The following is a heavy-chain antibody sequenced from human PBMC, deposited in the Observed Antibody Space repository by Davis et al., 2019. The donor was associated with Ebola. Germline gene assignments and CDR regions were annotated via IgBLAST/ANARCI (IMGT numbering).Heavy chain of an antibody. J-gene: IGHJ4*02. CDR1: GFTITANS. V-gene: IGHV3-48*02. Sequence: GESLKISCITSGFTITANSMNWLRQAPGKWLDRISYISSSGGTTYYADFVEGRFTISRDNAKKSLYLQMNSLRDEDTAVYYCVRASSGSYYSVFDNWGQGSLVTVTS. CDR2: ISSSGGTT. CDR3: VRASSGSYYSVFDN. D-gene: IGHD1-26*01.